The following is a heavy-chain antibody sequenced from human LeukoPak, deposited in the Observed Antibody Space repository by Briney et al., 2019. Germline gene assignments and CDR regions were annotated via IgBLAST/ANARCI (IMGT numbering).Heavy chain of an antibody. V-gene: IGHV3-11*01. D-gene: IGHD3-22*01. Sequence: GGSLRLSCAASGFTFSDYYMSWIRQAPGKGLEWVSYISSGGSTIYYADSVKGRFTISRDNAKNSLYLQMNSLRAEDTAVYYCARGGRDYDSSGYYDYWGXXXLVTVSS. CDR3: ARGGRDYDSSGYYDY. CDR2: ISSGGSTI. CDR1: GFTFSDYY. J-gene: IGHJ4*01.